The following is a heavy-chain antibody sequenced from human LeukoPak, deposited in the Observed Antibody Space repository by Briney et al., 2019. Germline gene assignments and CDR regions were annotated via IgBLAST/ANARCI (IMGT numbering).Heavy chain of an antibody. CDR2: ISYSGST. CDR3: ARGPKYGDV. J-gene: IGHJ3*01. CDR1: GGAISSYD. Sequence: PSETLSLTCTVSGGAISSYDWSWVRQPPGKGLEWIGYISYSGSTSNNPSVKRRVTISVDTSKNQVSLKMTSVTAADTAVYYCARGPKYGDVWGQATVVTVSS. D-gene: IGHD2-8*01. V-gene: IGHV4-59*01.